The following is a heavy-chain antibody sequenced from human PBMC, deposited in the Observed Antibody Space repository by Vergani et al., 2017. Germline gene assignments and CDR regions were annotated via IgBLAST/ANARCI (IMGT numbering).Heavy chain of an antibody. D-gene: IGHD2-2*01. Sequence: EVQLVESGGGLVQPGGSLRLSCAASGFSFNSYWMHWVRQVPGKGLLWVSRIKSDGSITAYADSVKGRFTISRDNSKNTLYLQMNSLRAEDTAVYYCAKDVRDYALDYWGQGTLVTVSS. J-gene: IGHJ4*02. CDR1: GFSFNSYW. CDR2: IKSDGSIT. CDR3: AKDVRDYALDY. V-gene: IGHV3-74*03.